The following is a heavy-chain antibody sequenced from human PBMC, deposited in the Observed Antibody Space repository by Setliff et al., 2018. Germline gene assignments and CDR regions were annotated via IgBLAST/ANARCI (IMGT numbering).Heavy chain of an antibody. V-gene: IGHV4-61*09. CDR1: GGSISSGTNY. CDR2: IDPSGNT. Sequence: PSETLSLTCTVSGGSISSGTNYWSWIRQPAGRGLEWIGHIDPSGNTNYHPSLRSRVTISGDTSKNQFSLKLTSVTAADTAVYYCARSLGSGSYYNSRPFYSDYWGQGTLVTVSS. J-gene: IGHJ4*02. D-gene: IGHD3-10*01. CDR3: ARSLGSGSYYNSRPFYSDY.